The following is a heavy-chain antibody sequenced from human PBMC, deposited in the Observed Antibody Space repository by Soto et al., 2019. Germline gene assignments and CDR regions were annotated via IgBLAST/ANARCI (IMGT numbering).Heavy chain of an antibody. Sequence: PSETLSLTCTVSGGSISSYYWSWIRQPPGKGLEWIGYIYYSGSTNYNPSLKSRVTISVDTSKNQFSLKLSSVTAADTAVYYCARVDSSSPQFYYYYGMDVWGQGTTVTVS. J-gene: IGHJ6*02. CDR3: ARVDSSSPQFYYYYGMDV. CDR1: GGSISSYY. CDR2: IYYSGST. V-gene: IGHV4-59*01. D-gene: IGHD6-6*01.